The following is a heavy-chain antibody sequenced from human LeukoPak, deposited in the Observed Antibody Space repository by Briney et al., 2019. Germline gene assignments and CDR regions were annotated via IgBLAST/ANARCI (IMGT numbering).Heavy chain of an antibody. J-gene: IGHJ4*02. D-gene: IGHD5-24*01. CDR3: ARDRYGDGFAHFDY. Sequence: ASVEVSCKASGYTFTSYAMHWVRQAPGQGLEWMGWITPSGGTNYPQKFQGRVAITRDTSITTAYMDLSRLTSDDTAVYYCARDRYGDGFAHFDYWGQGALVTVSS. CDR1: GYTFTSYA. V-gene: IGHV1-2*02. CDR2: ITPSGGT.